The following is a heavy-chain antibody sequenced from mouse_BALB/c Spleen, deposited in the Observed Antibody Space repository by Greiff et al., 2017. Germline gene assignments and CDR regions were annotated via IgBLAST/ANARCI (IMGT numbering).Heavy chain of an antibody. V-gene: IGHV5-6*01. CDR1: GFTFSSYG. CDR3: ARQESRYLDY. Sequence: EVHLVESGGDLVKPGGSLKLSCAASGFTFSSYGMSWVRQTPDKRLEWVATISSGGSYTYYPDSVKGRFTISRDNAKNTLYLQMSSLKSEDTAMYYCARQESRYLDYWGQGTTLTVSS. J-gene: IGHJ2*01. CDR2: ISSGGSYT.